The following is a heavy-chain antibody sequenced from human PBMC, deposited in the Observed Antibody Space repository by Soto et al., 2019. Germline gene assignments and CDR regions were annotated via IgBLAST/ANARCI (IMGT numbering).Heavy chain of an antibody. CDR3: ASPQPHWEYCTNGVCQTTLPFDY. Sequence: SETLSLTCTVSGGSISSSSYYWGWIRQPPGKGLEWIGSIYYSGSTYYNPSLKSRVTISVDTSKNQFSLKLSSVTAADTAVYYCASPQPHWEYCTNGVCQTTLPFDYWGQGTLVTVSS. CDR2: IYYSGST. CDR1: GGSISSSSYY. J-gene: IGHJ4*02. V-gene: IGHV4-39*01. D-gene: IGHD2-8*01.